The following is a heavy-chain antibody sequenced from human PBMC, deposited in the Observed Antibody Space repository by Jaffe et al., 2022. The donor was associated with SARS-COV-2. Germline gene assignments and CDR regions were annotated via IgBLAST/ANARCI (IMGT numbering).Heavy chain of an antibody. D-gene: IGHD6-13*01. CDR3: ARLAAGRNPYYYYYYYMDV. CDR1: GGSFSGYY. CDR2: INHSGST. V-gene: IGHV4-34*01. J-gene: IGHJ6*03. Sequence: QVQLQQWGAGLLKPSETLSLTCAVYGGSFSGYYWSWIRQPPGKGLEWIGEINHSGSTNYNPSLKSRVTISVDTSKNQFSLKLSSVTAADTAVYYCARLAAGRNPYYYYYYYMDVWGKGTTVTVSS.